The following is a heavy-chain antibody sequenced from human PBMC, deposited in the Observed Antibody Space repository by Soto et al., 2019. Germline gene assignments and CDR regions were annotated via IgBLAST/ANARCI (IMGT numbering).Heavy chain of an antibody. CDR1: GGSISSGDYY. CDR3: AKLAVYCSGNSCHVDYAMDV. Sequence: PSETLSLTCTVPGGSISSGDYYWSWISKHPGKGLEWIGHIYNSGSTYYNPSLKSRVTISVDTSKNQFSLKLSSVTAADTAVYYCAKLAVYCSGNSCHVDYAMDVWGQGTTVTVSS. J-gene: IGHJ6*02. CDR2: IYNSGST. V-gene: IGHV4-31*03. D-gene: IGHD2-2*01.